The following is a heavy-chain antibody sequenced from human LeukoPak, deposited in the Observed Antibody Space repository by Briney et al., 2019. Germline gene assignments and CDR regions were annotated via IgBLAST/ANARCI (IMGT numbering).Heavy chain of an antibody. D-gene: IGHD4/OR15-4a*01. Sequence: GGSLRFSCAASGFTFSSYARSWVRQAPGKGLEWVSAISGSGGSTYYADSVKGRFTISRDNSKNTLYLQMNSLRAEDTAVYYCAKGFLTTSDYGMDVWGQGTTVTVSS. CDR3: AKGFLTTSDYGMDV. CDR2: ISGSGGST. CDR1: GFTFSSYA. V-gene: IGHV3-23*01. J-gene: IGHJ6*02.